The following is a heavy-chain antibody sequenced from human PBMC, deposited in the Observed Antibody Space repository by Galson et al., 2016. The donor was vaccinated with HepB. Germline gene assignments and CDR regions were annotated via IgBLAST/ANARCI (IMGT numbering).Heavy chain of an antibody. CDR2: TYYRSKWYN. CDR3: ASGTGDSGQKW. CDR1: GDSISSHSAA. D-gene: IGHD1-26*01. V-gene: IGHV6-1*01. J-gene: IGHJ4*02. Sequence: CAISGDSISSHSAAWNWIRQSPSRGLEWLGRTYYRSKWYNDYAVSVTSRININPDTSKNQFSLKLNYVLTEDTAMYYCASGTGDSGQKWGGPGPPVTVSS.